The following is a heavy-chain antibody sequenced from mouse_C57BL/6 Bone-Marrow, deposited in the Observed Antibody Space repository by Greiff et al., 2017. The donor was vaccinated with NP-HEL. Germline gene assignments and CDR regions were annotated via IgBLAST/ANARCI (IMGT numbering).Heavy chain of an antibody. CDR1: GYTFTSYW. CDR2: IDPSDSYT. D-gene: IGHD4-1*01. Sequence: VQLQQPGAELVKPGASVKLSCKASGYTFTSYWMQWVKQRPGQGLEWIGEIDPSDSYTNYNQKFKGKATLTVDTSSSTAYMQLSSLTSEDSAVYYCARGINWDYFDYWGQGTTLTVSS. CDR3: ARGINWDYFDY. V-gene: IGHV1-50*01. J-gene: IGHJ2*01.